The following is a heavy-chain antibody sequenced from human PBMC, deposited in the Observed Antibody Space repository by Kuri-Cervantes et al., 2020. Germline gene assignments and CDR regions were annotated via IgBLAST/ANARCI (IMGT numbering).Heavy chain of an antibody. CDR2: ISYGGSNK. Sequence: GESLKISCAASGFTFSSYAMHWVRQAPGKGLEWVAVISYGGSNKYYADSVKGRFTISRDNSKNTLYLQMNSLRAEDTAVYYCARARGVIMDYWGQGTLVTVSS. CDR3: ARARGVIMDY. D-gene: IGHD3-10*01. J-gene: IGHJ4*02. CDR1: GFTFSSYA. V-gene: IGHV3-30-3*01.